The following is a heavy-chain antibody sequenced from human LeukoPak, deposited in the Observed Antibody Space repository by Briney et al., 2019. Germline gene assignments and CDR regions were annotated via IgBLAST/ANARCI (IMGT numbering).Heavy chain of an antibody. CDR2: ISSSSSYI. D-gene: IGHD1-7*01. V-gene: IGHV3-21*01. CDR1: GFTFSSYG. Sequence: GGSLRLSCAASGFTFSSYGMSWVRQAPGKGLEWVSCISSSSSYIYYADSVKGRFTISRDNAKNSLYLQMNSLRAEDTAVYYCARAHNWKYGSFDFWGQGTLVTVSS. CDR3: ARAHNWKYGSFDF. J-gene: IGHJ4*02.